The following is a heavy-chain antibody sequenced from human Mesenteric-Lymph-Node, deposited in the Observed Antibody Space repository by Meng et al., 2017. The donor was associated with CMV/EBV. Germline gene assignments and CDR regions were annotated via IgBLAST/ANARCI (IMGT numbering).Heavy chain of an antibody. CDR2: FDPENSET. Sequence: GESLKISCKVSGYTLTELSIHWVRQVPGKGLEWMGGFDPENSETIYAQKFQGRVTMTEDTSTDTAYMKLSSLRSEDTAVYYCATDWHLVRNAFDIWGQGTMVTVSS. V-gene: IGHV1-24*01. CDR3: ATDWHLVRNAFDI. CDR1: GYTLTELS. J-gene: IGHJ3*02.